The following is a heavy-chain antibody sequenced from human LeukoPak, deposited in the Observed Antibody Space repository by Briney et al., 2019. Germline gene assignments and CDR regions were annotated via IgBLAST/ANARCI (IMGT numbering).Heavy chain of an antibody. CDR3: ARDTTVTYTMDV. Sequence: PSETLSLTCTVSGGSISSSSYNWGWIRQPPGKGLEWIGSIYYSGSTYYNPSLKSRVTISVDTSKNQFSLKLSSVTAADTAVYYCARDTTVTYTMDVWGKGTTVTVSS. D-gene: IGHD4-17*01. V-gene: IGHV4-39*07. CDR1: GGSISSSSYN. CDR2: IYYSGST. J-gene: IGHJ6*04.